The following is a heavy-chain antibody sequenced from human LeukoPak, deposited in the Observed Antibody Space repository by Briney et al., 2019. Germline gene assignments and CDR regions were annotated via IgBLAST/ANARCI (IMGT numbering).Heavy chain of an antibody. Sequence: SETLSLTCTVSGGSISSYYWSWIRQPPGKGLEWIGYIYYSGSTNYNPSLKGRVTISVDTSKNQFSLKLSSVTAADTAVYYCAGSLRFHYYYGMDVWGQGTTVTVSS. V-gene: IGHV4-59*01. D-gene: IGHD3-3*01. CDR1: GGSISSYY. CDR3: AGSLRFHYYYGMDV. CDR2: IYYSGST. J-gene: IGHJ6*02.